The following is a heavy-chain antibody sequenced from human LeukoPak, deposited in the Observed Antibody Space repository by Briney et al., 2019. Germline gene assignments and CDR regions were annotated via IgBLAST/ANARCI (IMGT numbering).Heavy chain of an antibody. Sequence: KSGGSLRLSCAASGFTFSSYARMWVRQAPGKGLEWVSSIDNTSSFIYYADSLKGRFTVSRDNAKNSLYLQMNSLRAEDTAVYYCARDFCDHWGQGTLVTVSS. CDR1: GFTFSSYA. J-gene: IGHJ5*02. CDR2: IDNTSSFI. V-gene: IGHV3-21*01. CDR3: ARDFCDH. D-gene: IGHD3-3*01.